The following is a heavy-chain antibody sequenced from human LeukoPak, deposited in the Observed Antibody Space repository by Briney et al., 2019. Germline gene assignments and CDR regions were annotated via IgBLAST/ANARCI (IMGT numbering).Heavy chain of an antibody. J-gene: IGHJ6*03. CDR1: GGSISSYY. CDR3: ARGPVYNWNQPSYYYYYYMDV. V-gene: IGHV4-59*01. Sequence: SETLSLTCTVSGGSISSYYWSWIRQPPGKGLEWIGYIYYSGSTNYNPSLKSRVTISVDTSKNQFSLKLSSVTAADTAVYYCARGPVYNWNQPSYYYYYYMDVWGKGTTVTVSS. CDR2: IYYSGST. D-gene: IGHD1-20*01.